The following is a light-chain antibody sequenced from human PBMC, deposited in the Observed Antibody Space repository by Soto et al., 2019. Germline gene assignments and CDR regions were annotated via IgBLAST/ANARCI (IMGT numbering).Light chain of an antibody. CDR1: QSISSW. CDR2: KAS. Sequence: DIKMTQSPSTLSASVGDRVTITCRASQSISSWLAWYQQKPGKAPKLLIYKASSLESGVPSRFSGSGSGTEFTLTISSLQPDDFANYYCQQYNSYSGTFGQGTKVEIK. CDR3: QQYNSYSGT. J-gene: IGKJ1*01. V-gene: IGKV1-5*03.